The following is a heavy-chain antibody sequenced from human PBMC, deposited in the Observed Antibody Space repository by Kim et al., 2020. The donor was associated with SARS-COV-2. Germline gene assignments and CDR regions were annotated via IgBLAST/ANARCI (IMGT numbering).Heavy chain of an antibody. CDR1: GYTFTGYY. CDR3: ARDHRFSLLRYFDWVQGYFDY. Sequence: ASVKVSCKASGYTFTGYYMHWVRQAPGQGLEWMGWINPNSGGTNYAQKFQGWVTMTRDTSISTAYMELSRLRSDDTAVYYCARDHRFSLLRYFDWVQGYFDYWGQGTLVTVSS. J-gene: IGHJ4*02. D-gene: IGHD3-9*01. V-gene: IGHV1-2*04. CDR2: INPNSGGT.